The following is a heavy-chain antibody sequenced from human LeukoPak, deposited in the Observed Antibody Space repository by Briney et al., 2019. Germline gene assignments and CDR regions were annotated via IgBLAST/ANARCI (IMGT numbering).Heavy chain of an antibody. Sequence: GGSLRLSCAASGFTFSSYEMNWVRQAPGKGLEWASYISNRGNNIYYADSVKGRFTISRDNAKNSLYLQMNSLRAEDTAVYYCGRYGLGYYYMDVWGKGTTVTVSS. CDR1: GFTFSSYE. D-gene: IGHD6-19*01. V-gene: IGHV3-48*03. CDR3: GRYGLGYYYMDV. CDR2: ISNRGNNI. J-gene: IGHJ6*03.